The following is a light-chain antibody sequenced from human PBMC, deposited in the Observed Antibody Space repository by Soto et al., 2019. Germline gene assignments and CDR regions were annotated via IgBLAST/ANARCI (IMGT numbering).Light chain of an antibody. V-gene: IGLV4-69*02. J-gene: IGLJ3*02. CDR1: SGHSSYV. Sequence: QLVLTQSPSASASLGASVTLTCTLSSGHSSYVIAWHQQQPGKGPRYLMKINSDGGHSKGDGIPDRFSASSSGAERYLTISSLQSEDEADYHCQTWGTGMGVFGGGTKLTVL. CDR2: INSDGGH. CDR3: QTWGTGMGV.